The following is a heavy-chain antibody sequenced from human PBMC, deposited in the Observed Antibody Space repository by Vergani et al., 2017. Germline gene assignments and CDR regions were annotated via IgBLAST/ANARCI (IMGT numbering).Heavy chain of an antibody. J-gene: IGHJ5*02. CDR2: VKSDGNSA. Sequence: EVQLVESGGGLVQPGGSLRLSCAASGFTLGQYWMHWVRQTPGTGLEWVSRVKSDGNSAMYAASVKGRFTISRDNRKNTCYLEMKGLRVEDTAVYYCARARCGGACFMSNWLDTWGQGTLVRVSS. V-gene: IGHV3-74*03. D-gene: IGHD2-21*02. CDR3: ARARCGGACFMSNWLDT. CDR1: GFTLGQYW.